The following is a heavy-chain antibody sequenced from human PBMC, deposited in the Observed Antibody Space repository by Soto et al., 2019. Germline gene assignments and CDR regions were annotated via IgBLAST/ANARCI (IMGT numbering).Heavy chain of an antibody. Sequence: EVQLVEAGGGLVHPGRSLRLSCAASGFTFDDYAMHWVRQAPGKGLEWVAGIIWNSGNIDYADSVKGRVTISRDHARSALYLQMNSLRVEDTALYYCVRGRVVVADVIDCWGQGTLVTVSS. V-gene: IGHV3-9*01. J-gene: IGHJ4*02. CDR2: IIWNSGNI. CDR1: GFTFDDYA. CDR3: VRGRVVVADVIDC. D-gene: IGHD2-15*01.